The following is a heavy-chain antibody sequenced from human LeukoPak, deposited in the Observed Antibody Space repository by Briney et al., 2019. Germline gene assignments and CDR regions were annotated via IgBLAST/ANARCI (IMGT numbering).Heavy chain of an antibody. V-gene: IGHV3-9*01. CDR2: ISWNSGSI. CDR1: GFTFDDYA. D-gene: IGHD2-2*01. Sequence: GGSLRLSCAASGFTFDDYAMHWVRQAPGKGLEWVSGISWNSGSIGYADSVKGRFTISRDNAKNSLYLQMNNLRAEDTALYYCAKGRDKYQLLSKNWFDPWGQGTLVTVSS. J-gene: IGHJ5*02. CDR3: AKGRDKYQLLSKNWFDP.